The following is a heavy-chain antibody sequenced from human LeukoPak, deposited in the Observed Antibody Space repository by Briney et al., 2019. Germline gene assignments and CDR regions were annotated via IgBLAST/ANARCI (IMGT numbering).Heavy chain of an antibody. CDR3: ARDYGNGYNWFHP. CDR2: INSDGRST. D-gene: IGHD3-10*01. CDR1: GFTFSSHW. Sequence: GGSLRLSCAASGFTFSSHWMHWIRQVPGKGPVWLSCINSDGRSTTYADSVKGRFTISRDNAKNTLYLQMNNLRGEDTAVYYCARDYGNGYNWFHPWGQGTLVTVSS. J-gene: IGHJ5*02. V-gene: IGHV3-74*03.